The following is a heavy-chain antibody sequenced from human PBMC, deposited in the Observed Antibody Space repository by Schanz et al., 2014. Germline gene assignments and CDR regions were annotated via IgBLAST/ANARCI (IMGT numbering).Heavy chain of an antibody. J-gene: IGHJ4*02. D-gene: IGHD5-12*01. CDR2: ISYDGSNK. CDR1: GFTFSSYG. V-gene: IGHV3-30*03. Sequence: VQVVESGGGLVKPGGSLRLSCAASGFTFSSYGMHWVRQAPGKGLEWVALISYDGSNKHYADSVKGRFTISRDNSKKTLYVQMNSLRAEDTAVYYCARDRPSGYALDFWGQGSLVTVSS. CDR3: ARDRPSGYALDF.